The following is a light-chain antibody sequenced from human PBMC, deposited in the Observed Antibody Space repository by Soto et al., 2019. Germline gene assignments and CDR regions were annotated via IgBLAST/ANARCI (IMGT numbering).Light chain of an antibody. V-gene: IGKV3-11*01. CDR2: DTS. CDR3: QQRSNWPPGAT. CDR1: QSISSF. Sequence: EIVLTQSPGTLSLSPGERATLSCRASQSISSFLAWYQQKPGQVPRLLIYDTSNRATGIPARFSGSGSGTDFTLTISSLEPEDFAVYYCQQRSNWPPGATFGQGTRLEIK. J-gene: IGKJ5*01.